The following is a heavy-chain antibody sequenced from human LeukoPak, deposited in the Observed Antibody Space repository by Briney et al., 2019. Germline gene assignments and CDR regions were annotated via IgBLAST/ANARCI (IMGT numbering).Heavy chain of an antibody. CDR1: GGSISSSSYY. CDR3: ARDSAGYYDFWSGYYGGAPQAFDI. D-gene: IGHD3-3*01. J-gene: IGHJ3*02. CDR2: IYYSGST. Sequence: SETLSLTCTVSGGSISSSSYYWGWIRQPPGKGLEWIGSIYYSGSTYYNPSLKSRVTISVDKSKNQFSLKLSSVTAADTAVYYCARDSAGYYDFWSGYYGGAPQAFDIWGQGTMVTVSS. V-gene: IGHV4-39*07.